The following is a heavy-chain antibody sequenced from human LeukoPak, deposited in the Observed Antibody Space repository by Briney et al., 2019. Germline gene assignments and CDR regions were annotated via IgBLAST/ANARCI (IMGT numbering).Heavy chain of an antibody. J-gene: IGHJ5*02. CDR2: IYYSGST. D-gene: IGHD2-2*01. Sequence: SETLSLTCTVSGGSISSYYWSWIRQPPGKGLEWIGYIYYSGSTNYNPSLKSRVTISVDTSKNQSSLKLSSVTAADTAVYYCARVVEDIVVVPAANWFDPWGQGTLVTVSS. V-gene: IGHV4-59*01. CDR1: GGSISSYY. CDR3: ARVVEDIVVVPAANWFDP.